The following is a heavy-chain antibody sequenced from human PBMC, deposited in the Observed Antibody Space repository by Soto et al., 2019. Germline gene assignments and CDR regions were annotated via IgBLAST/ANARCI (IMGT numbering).Heavy chain of an antibody. J-gene: IGHJ6*02. V-gene: IGHV3-48*02. CDR3: ARLPKGSLVTA. Sequence: LVESGGGLVHPGESLRLSCEGSGFRFSDHSMNWVRQAPGKGLQWISYISSNGDITYYADSVKGRFTVSRDNASNALFLQMNSLRDDDTATYYCARLPKGSLVTAWGQGTAVTVSS. D-gene: IGHD2-21*02. CDR1: GFRFSDHS. CDR2: ISSNGDIT.